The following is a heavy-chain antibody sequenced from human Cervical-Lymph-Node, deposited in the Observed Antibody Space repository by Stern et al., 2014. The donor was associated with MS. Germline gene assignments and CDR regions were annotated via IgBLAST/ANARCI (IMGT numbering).Heavy chain of an antibody. Sequence: VQLVQSGGGLIQPGGSLRLSCAASGFTVSSNYMSWVRQAPGKGLEWVSVIYVGGSTYYADSVKGRFTISRDDSKNTLFLQMNSLRAEDTAVYYCAREVLRFFGYAMDVWGQGTTVTVSS. J-gene: IGHJ6*02. V-gene: IGHV3-53*01. CDR2: IYVGGST. CDR3: AREVLRFFGYAMDV. D-gene: IGHD3-3*01. CDR1: GFTVSSNY.